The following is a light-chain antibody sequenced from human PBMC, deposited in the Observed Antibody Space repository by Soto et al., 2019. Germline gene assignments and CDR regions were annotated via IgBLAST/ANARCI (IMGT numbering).Light chain of an antibody. CDR1: SSNIGSHN. CDR2: KNN. CDR3: AAWDDSLSGRV. Sequence: ALTQPPSASGTPGQRVSISCSGGSSNIGSHNVYWYQQLPGTAPKLLIFKNNQRPSGVPDRFSGAKSGTSASLAISGLWSEDEADYYCAAWDDSLSGRVFGTGTKVTF. J-gene: IGLJ1*01. V-gene: IGLV1-47*03.